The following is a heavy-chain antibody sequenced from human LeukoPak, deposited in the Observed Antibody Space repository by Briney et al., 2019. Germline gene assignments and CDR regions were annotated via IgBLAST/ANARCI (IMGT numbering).Heavy chain of an antibody. Sequence: ASVKVSCKAPGYTFTSYGISWVRQAPGQGLEWMGWISAYNGNTNYAQKLQGRVTMTTDTSTSTAYMELRSLRSDDTAVYYCARYCSGGSCYPVHWFDPWGQGTLVTVSS. V-gene: IGHV1-18*01. D-gene: IGHD2-15*01. J-gene: IGHJ5*02. CDR1: GYTFTSYG. CDR2: ISAYNGNT. CDR3: ARYCSGGSCYPVHWFDP.